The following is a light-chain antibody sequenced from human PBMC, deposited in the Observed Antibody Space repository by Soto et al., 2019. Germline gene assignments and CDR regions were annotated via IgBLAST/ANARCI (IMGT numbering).Light chain of an antibody. CDR3: QQYGSSRT. V-gene: IGKV3-20*01. Sequence: EIVLTQSPGTLSLSPGERATLSCRASQSVSSSYLAWYQQKPGQAPRLLIYGASSRATGIPDRFSGSGSGTDFTLTISRLEPEDFAVYYCQQYGSSRTFGQGXXVEIK. CDR2: GAS. CDR1: QSVSSSY. J-gene: IGKJ1*01.